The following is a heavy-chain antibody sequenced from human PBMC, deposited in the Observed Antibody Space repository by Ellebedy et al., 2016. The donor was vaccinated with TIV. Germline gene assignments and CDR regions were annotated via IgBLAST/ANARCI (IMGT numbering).Heavy chain of an antibody. J-gene: IGHJ4*02. CDR2: IKSKTDGGTT. D-gene: IGHD2-21*02. CDR1: GFTLSNAW. V-gene: IGHV3-15*01. CDR3: TTDMGVPAIPVLGY. Sequence: PGGSLRLSCAASGFTLSNAWMSWARQAPGKGLEWVGLIKSKTDGGTTDYAAPVKGRFTISRDDSKNTLYLQMNSLKIEDTAVYYCTTDMGVPAIPVLGYWGQGTLVTVSS.